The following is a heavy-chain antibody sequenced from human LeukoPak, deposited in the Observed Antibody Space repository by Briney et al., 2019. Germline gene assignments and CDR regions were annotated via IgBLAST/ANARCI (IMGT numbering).Heavy chain of an antibody. CDR1: GYTFTSYY. CDR3: ARDLPYSSSWYRPGAYYYYYMDV. Sequence: ASVKVSCKASGYTFTSYYMRWVRQAPGQGLEWMGIINPSGGSTSYAQKFQGRVTMTRDTSTSTAYMELRSLRSDDTAVYYCARDLPYSSSWYRPGAYYYYYMDVWGKGTTVTVPS. CDR2: INPSGGST. D-gene: IGHD6-13*01. J-gene: IGHJ6*03. V-gene: IGHV1-46*01.